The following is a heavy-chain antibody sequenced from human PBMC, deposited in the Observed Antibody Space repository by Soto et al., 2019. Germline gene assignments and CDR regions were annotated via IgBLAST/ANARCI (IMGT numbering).Heavy chain of an antibody. J-gene: IGHJ4*02. CDR3: ASLAMYSSSPPAFDY. Sequence: ASVKVSCKASGSTFTGYYMHWVRQAPGQGLEWMGWINPNSGGTNYAQKFQGRVTMTRDTSISTAYMELSRLRSDDTAVYYCASLAMYSSSPPAFDYWGQGTLVTVSS. V-gene: IGHV1-2*02. D-gene: IGHD6-6*01. CDR1: GSTFTGYY. CDR2: INPNSGGT.